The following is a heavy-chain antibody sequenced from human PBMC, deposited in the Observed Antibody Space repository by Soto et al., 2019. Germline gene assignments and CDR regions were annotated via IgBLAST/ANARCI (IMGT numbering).Heavy chain of an antibody. D-gene: IGHD6-6*01. CDR1: GDGVSSYSAA. Sequence: SQALSLTCAISGDGVSSYSAAWNWIRQSPSGGLEWLGRTYYRSRFFSDYAESVKSRIIINPDTSKNQFSLQLKSVTPEDTSVYYCARGSFSSSSSWFDPWGLGTLVTVSS. CDR2: TYYRSRFFS. CDR3: ARGSFSSSSSWFDP. V-gene: IGHV6-1*01. J-gene: IGHJ5*02.